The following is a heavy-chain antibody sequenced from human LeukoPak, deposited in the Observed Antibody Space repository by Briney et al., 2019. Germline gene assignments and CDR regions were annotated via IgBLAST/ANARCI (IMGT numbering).Heavy chain of an antibody. Sequence: ASVKVSCKASGYTFTSYDINWVRQATGQGLEWMGWMNPNSGNTGYAQKFQGRVTITRNTSISTAYMELSSLRSDDTAVYYCARPTTVTQDAFDIWGQGTMVTVSS. D-gene: IGHD4-17*01. CDR3: ARPTTVTQDAFDI. J-gene: IGHJ3*02. CDR1: GYTFTSYD. V-gene: IGHV1-8*03. CDR2: MNPNSGNT.